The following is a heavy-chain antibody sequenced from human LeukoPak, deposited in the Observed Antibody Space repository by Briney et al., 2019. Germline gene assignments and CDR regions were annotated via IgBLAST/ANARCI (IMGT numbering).Heavy chain of an antibody. Sequence: ASVKVSSKASGYSFTGYYIHWARQAPGQGLEWMGWINPKIGATNYAQKFQGRVTMTRDTSISTAYMELSSLRSDDTAVYYCARDTCNGGSCFNWFDPWGQGTLVTVSS. D-gene: IGHD2-15*01. J-gene: IGHJ5*02. CDR3: ARDTCNGGSCFNWFDP. V-gene: IGHV1-2*02. CDR2: INPKIGAT. CDR1: GYSFTGYY.